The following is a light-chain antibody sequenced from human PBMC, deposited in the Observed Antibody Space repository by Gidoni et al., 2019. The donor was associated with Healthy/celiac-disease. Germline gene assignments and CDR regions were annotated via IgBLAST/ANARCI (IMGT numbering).Light chain of an antibody. CDR3: NSRDSRGVV. J-gene: IGLJ2*01. CDR2: GKN. V-gene: IGLV3-19*01. Sequence: SSELTQDPAVSVALGQTGRITCQGDSLRSYYASWYQQKPGQAPVLVIYGKNNRPSGIPDRFSGSSSGNTASLTITGAQAEDEADYYCNSRDSRGVVFGGGTKLTVL. CDR1: SLRSYY.